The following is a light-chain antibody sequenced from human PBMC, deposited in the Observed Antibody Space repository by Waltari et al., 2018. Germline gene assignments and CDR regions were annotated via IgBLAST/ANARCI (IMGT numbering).Light chain of an antibody. CDR3: QQRSNWPGT. J-gene: IGKJ1*01. CDR1: QSFRTY. Sequence: EIVLTQSPATLSLSPGETATPSCRASQSFRTYLAWYQQRPGQPPRLLIYDISKRAAGIPARFSGSGSGTDFTLTISSLEPEDFAIYYCQQRSNWPGTFGQGTKVEIK. CDR2: DIS. V-gene: IGKV3-11*01.